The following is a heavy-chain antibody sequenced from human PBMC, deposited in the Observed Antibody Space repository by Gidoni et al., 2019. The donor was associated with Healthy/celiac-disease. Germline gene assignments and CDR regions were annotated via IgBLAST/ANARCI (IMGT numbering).Heavy chain of an antibody. CDR1: GLTFSSYG. J-gene: IGHJ6*02. CDR3: AKDGVDCSGGSCYSSISYYYYGMDV. D-gene: IGHD2-15*01. CDR2: ISYDGSNK. Sequence: QVQLVESGGGVVQPGRSLRRSCAASGLTFSSYGMHWVRQARGKGLEWVAVISYDGSNKYYADSVKGRFTISRDNSKNTLYLQMNSLRAEDTAVYYCAKDGVDCSGGSCYSSISYYYYGMDVWGQGTTVTVSS. V-gene: IGHV3-30*18.